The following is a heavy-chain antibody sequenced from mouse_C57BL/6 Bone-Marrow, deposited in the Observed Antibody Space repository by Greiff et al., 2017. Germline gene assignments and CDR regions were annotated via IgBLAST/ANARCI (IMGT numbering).Heavy chain of an antibody. CDR1: GYTFTNYW. Sequence: QVQLQQSGAELVRPGTSVKMSCKASGYTFTNYWIGWAKQRPGHGLEWIGDIYPGGGYTNYNEKFKGKATLTADKSSSTAYMQFSSLTAEDSASYCCAGGGGSYEGYFEGRGQGPTLTVSS. CDR3: AGGGGSYEGYFEG. D-gene: IGHD1-1*02. V-gene: IGHV1-63*01. CDR2: IYPGGGYT. J-gene: IGHJ2*01.